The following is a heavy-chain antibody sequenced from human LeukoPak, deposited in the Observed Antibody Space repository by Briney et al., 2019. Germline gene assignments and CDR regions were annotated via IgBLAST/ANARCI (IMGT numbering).Heavy chain of an antibody. CDR2: IYHSGST. CDR3: ASPGPYSSGYEFDY. D-gene: IGHD3-22*01. V-gene: IGHV4-4*02. J-gene: IGHJ4*02. CDR1: GGSISSSNW. Sequence: SETLSLTCAVSGGSISSSNWWSWVRQPPGKGLEWIGEIYHSGSTNYNPSLKSRVTISVDKSKNQFSLKLSSVTAADTAVYYCASPGPYSSGYEFDYWGQGTLVTVSS.